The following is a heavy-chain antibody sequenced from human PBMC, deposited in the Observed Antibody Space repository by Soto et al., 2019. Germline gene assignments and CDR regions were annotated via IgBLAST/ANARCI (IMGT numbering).Heavy chain of an antibody. Sequence: GGSLRLSCAASGFTFSSYAMSWVRQAPGKGLEWVSAISGSGGSTYYADSVKGRFTISRDNSKNTLYLQMNSLRAEDTAVYYCAKFGHSSSSLLDAFDIWGQGTMLTVSS. D-gene: IGHD6-6*01. J-gene: IGHJ3*02. CDR2: ISGSGGST. CDR3: AKFGHSSSSLLDAFDI. V-gene: IGHV3-23*01. CDR1: GFTFSSYA.